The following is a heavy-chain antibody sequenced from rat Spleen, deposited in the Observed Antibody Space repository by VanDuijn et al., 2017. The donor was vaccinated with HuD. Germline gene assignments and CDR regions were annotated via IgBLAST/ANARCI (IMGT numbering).Heavy chain of an antibody. CDR1: GYSITSHY. D-gene: IGHD4-1*01. CDR3: ARGAFLDY. J-gene: IGHJ2*01. CDR2: ISDSGST. V-gene: IGHV3-1*01. Sequence: EVQLQESGPGLVKPSQSLSLTCSVTGYSITSHYWGWIRKFPGNKMEWIGHISDSGSTSYNPSLKSRISSTRDTSKNQYFLQVNSVTTEDTATYYCARGAFLDYWGQGVMVTVSS.